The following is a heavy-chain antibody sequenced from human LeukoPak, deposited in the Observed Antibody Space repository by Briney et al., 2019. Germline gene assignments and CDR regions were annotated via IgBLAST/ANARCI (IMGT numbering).Heavy chain of an antibody. J-gene: IGHJ5*02. CDR1: GGSFSGYY. CDR2: IXNSGST. D-gene: IGHD4-17*01. V-gene: IGHV4-34*01. CDR3: ARGVPTVTTTQGSWFDP. Sequence: SETLSLTCAVYGGSFSGYYXSWIRQPPXXXXXXXXXIXNSGSTNYNPSLKSRVTISVDTSKNQFSLKLSSVTAADTAVYYCARGVPTVTTTQGSWFDPWGQGTLVTVSS.